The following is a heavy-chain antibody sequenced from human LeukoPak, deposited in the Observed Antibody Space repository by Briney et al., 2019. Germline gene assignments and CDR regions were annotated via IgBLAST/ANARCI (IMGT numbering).Heavy chain of an antibody. CDR2: IYSGGST. J-gene: IGHJ4*02. D-gene: IGHD2-2*01. CDR3: ARGIPYQLLGAYFDY. CDR1: GFTVSSNY. V-gene: IGHV3-53*01. Sequence: RGSLRLSCAASGFTVSSNYMSWVRQAPGKGLEWVSVIYSGGSTYYADSVKGRFTISRDNSKNTLYLQMNSLRAEDTAVYYCARGIPYQLLGAYFDYWGQGTLVTVSS.